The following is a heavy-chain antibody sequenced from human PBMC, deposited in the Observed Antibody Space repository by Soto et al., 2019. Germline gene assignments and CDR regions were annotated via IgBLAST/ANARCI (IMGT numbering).Heavy chain of an antibody. CDR2: ISAYNGNT. V-gene: IGHV1-18*01. D-gene: IGHD3-22*01. CDR3: ARDLGYYDSSGLYYFDY. J-gene: IGHJ4*02. CDR1: GYTFTSYC. Sequence: ASVKVSCKASGYTFTSYCISWVRQAPGQGLEWMGWISAYNGNTNYAQKLQGRVTMTTDTSTSTAYMELRSLRSDDTAVYYCARDLGYYDSSGLYYFDYWGQGTLVTVSS.